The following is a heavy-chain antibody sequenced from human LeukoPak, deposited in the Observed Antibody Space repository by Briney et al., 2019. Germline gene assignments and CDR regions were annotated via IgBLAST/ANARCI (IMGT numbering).Heavy chain of an antibody. CDR2: IIPLFGAA. CDR3: ARGAGTRPIHY. Sequence: SVKVSCKASVGTFSSYAISWVRQAPGQGLEWMGGIIPLFGAAQYAQTFQGRVTITTDEFTTTAYLELSSLRSDDTAVYYCARGAGTRPIHYWGQGTLVTVSS. CDR1: VGTFSSYA. J-gene: IGHJ4*02. D-gene: IGHD1-14*01. V-gene: IGHV1-69*05.